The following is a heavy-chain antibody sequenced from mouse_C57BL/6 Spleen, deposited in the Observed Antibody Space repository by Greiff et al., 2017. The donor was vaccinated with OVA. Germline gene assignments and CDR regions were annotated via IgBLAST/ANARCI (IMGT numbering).Heavy chain of an antibody. Sequence: QVQLQQSGAELVKPGASVKLSCKASGYTFTSYCMHWVKQRPGHGLEWIGRIDPKSGGTEYNEKFKSKATLTVDKSYSTAYMQLRSLTSEDSSVYCCTSSYYGSCYLDYWGQGTTVTVAS. D-gene: IGHD1-1*01. CDR2: IDPKSGGT. V-gene: IGHV1-72*01. CDR1: GYTFTSYC. J-gene: IGHJ2*01. CDR3: TSSYYGSCYLDY.